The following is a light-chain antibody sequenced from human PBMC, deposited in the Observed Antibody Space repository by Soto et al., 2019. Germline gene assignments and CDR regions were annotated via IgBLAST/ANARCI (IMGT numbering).Light chain of an antibody. Sequence: QSVLTQPPSASETPGQTVSISCSGSNSNIASNTVNWYQHLPGTAPKLLIYYNNQRPSGVPDRFSGSKSGTSASLAISGLQSEDESDYYCAAWDDKLKRYVFGNGTKVTV. V-gene: IGLV1-44*01. CDR1: NSNIASNT. J-gene: IGLJ1*01. CDR3: AAWDDKLKRYV. CDR2: YNN.